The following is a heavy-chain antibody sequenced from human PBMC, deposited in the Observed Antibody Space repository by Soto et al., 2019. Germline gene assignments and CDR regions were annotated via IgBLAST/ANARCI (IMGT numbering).Heavy chain of an antibody. J-gene: IGHJ6*02. Sequence: QVQLVESGGGVVQPGRSLRLSCAASGFTFSSCAMHWVRQAPGKGLEWVAVISYDGSNKYYADSVKGRFTISRDNSKNTLYLQMNSLRAEDTPVYYCARMASFYCSGGSCYPTYGMDVWGQGTTVTVSS. V-gene: IGHV3-30-3*01. CDR2: ISYDGSNK. D-gene: IGHD2-15*01. CDR3: ARMASFYCSGGSCYPTYGMDV. CDR1: GFTFSSCA.